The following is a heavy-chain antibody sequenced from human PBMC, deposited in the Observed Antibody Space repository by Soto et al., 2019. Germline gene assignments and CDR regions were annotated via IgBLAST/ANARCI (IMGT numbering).Heavy chain of an antibody. CDR2: ISGSGGST. V-gene: IGHV3-23*01. D-gene: IGHD4-17*01. CDR3: AKPSPLSVTTISYYFDY. Sequence: GGSLRLSCAASGFTFSSYAMSWVRQAPGKGLEWVSAISGSGGSTYYADSVKGRFTISRDNSKNTLYLQMNSLRAEDTAVYYCAKPSPLSVTTISYYFDYWGQGTLVTVSS. J-gene: IGHJ4*02. CDR1: GFTFSSYA.